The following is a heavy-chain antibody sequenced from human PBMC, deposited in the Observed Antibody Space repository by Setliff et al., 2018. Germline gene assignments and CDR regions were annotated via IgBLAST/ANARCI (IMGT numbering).Heavy chain of an antibody. J-gene: IGHJ5*01. D-gene: IGHD4-4*01. V-gene: IGHV4-4*08. CDR1: GGSFSGYF. CDR2: IYNSGTT. CDR3: AGRDYSGGDS. Sequence: SETLSLTCAVYGGSFSGYFWSWIRQPPGKGLEWIGYIYNSGTTNYNPSLKSRVTISADTSNNSFSLNLFSVTAADTAVYYCAGRDYSGGDSWGHGTLVTVSS.